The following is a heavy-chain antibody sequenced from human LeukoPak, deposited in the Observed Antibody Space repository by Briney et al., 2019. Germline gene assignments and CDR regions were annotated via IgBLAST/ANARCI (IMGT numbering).Heavy chain of an antibody. Sequence: KVSCKGSGYSFTSYWIGWVRQMPGKGLEWMGIIYPGDSDTRYSPSFQGQVTISADKSISTAYLQWSSLKASDTAMYYCARRQPPRGQLVYHFDYWGQGTLVTVSS. D-gene: IGHD6-6*01. CDR2: IYPGDSDT. CDR1: GYSFTSYW. J-gene: IGHJ4*02. CDR3: ARRQPPRGQLVYHFDY. V-gene: IGHV5-51*01.